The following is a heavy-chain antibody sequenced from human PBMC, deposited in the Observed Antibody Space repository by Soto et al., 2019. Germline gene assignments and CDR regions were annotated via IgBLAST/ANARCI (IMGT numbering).Heavy chain of an antibody. CDR2: IWYDGSNK. Sequence: PGGSLRLSCAASGFTFSSYGMHWVRQAPGKGLEWVAVIWYDGSNKYYADSVKGRFTISRDNSKNTLYLQMNSLRAEDTAVYYCARDKIRGQDVWFAPWGQGPLVTVFS. J-gene: IGHJ5*02. CDR3: ARDKIRGQDVWFAP. V-gene: IGHV3-33*01. CDR1: GFTFSSYG. D-gene: IGHD3-16*01.